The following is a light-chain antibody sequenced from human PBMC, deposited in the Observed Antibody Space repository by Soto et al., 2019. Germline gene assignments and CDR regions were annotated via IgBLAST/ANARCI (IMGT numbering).Light chain of an antibody. V-gene: IGLV2-14*03. CDR3: SSYTSSSTYV. CDR1: SSDVGGYNY. CDR2: DVS. J-gene: IGLJ1*01. Sequence: SVLTKPASRYGSPGQSISISFTGTSSDVGGYNYVSWYQQHPGKAPKLMIFDVSNRPSGVSNRFSGSKSGNTASLTISGLQAEDEADYYCSSYTSSSTYVFGTGTKVTVL.